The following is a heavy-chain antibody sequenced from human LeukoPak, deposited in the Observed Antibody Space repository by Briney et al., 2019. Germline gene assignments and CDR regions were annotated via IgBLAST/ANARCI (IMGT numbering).Heavy chain of an antibody. CDR2: IYTSGST. Sequence: SETLSLPCTVSGGLISSYYWSWIRKPTGKGLEWIAYIYTSGSTNYNPSLKSRVTISVDTSKIQFSLKLSSVTAADTVVYYCARTRYYYDSSGYYVGGTFDYWGQGTLVTVSS. CDR3: ARTRYYYDSSGYYVGGTFDY. V-gene: IGHV4-4*09. J-gene: IGHJ4*02. CDR1: GGLISSYY. D-gene: IGHD3-22*01.